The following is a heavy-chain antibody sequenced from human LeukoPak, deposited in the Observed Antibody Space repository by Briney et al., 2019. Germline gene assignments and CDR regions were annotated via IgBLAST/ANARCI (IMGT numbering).Heavy chain of an antibody. J-gene: IGHJ4*02. CDR2: IRYDGSNK. V-gene: IGHV3-30*02. Sequence: GGSLRLSCAASGFTFSSYGMHWVRQAPGKGLEWVAFIRYDGSNKYYADSVKGRFTISRDNSKNSLYLQMNSLRAEDTALYYCARAVLYCSGGSCYSPRGLDYWGQGTLVTVSS. CDR1: GFTFSSYG. CDR3: ARAVLYCSGGSCYSPRGLDY. D-gene: IGHD2-15*01.